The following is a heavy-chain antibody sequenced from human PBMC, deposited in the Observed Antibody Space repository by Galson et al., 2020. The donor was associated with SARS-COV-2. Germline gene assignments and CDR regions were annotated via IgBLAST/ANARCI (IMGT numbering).Heavy chain of an antibody. CDR2: IYYSGTT. V-gene: IGHV4-30-4*08. J-gene: IGHJ4*02. CDR1: GDSISTGDYC. Sequence: SETLSLTCTVSGDSISTGDYCWSWIRQPPGKGQEWIGYIYYSGTTYYNPSLKSRVSISVDTSKNQFSLRLSSVTAADTAVYYCARGDSSSWTIDYWGQGTLVTVSS. D-gene: IGHD6-13*01. CDR3: ARGDSSSWTIDY.